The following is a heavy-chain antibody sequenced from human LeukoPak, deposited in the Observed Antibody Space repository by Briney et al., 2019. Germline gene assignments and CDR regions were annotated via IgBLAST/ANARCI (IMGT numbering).Heavy chain of an antibody. CDR1: GGSFSGYY. CDR2: INHSGST. D-gene: IGHD1-14*01. J-gene: IGHJ4*02. Sequence: SETLSLTCAVYGGSFSGYYWSWIRQPPGKGLEWIGEINHSGSTNYNPSLKSRVTISVDTSKNQFSLKLSSVTAADTAVCYCARGGKAGLWGQGTLVTVSS. CDR3: ARGGKAGL. V-gene: IGHV4-34*01.